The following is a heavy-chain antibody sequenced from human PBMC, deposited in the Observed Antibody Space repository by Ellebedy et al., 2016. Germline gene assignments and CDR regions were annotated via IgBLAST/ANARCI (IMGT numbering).Heavy chain of an antibody. Sequence: GESLKISXAASGFIYSSYGMHWVRQAPGKGLEWVAVISYDGSIKYYADSVKGRFTISRDNSKNTLYLQMNSLRVEDTAVYYCARVPYGDYVWGYFDYWGQGTLVTVSS. CDR1: GFIYSSYG. CDR3: ARVPYGDYVWGYFDY. V-gene: IGHV3-30*03. J-gene: IGHJ4*02. CDR2: ISYDGSIK. D-gene: IGHD4-17*01.